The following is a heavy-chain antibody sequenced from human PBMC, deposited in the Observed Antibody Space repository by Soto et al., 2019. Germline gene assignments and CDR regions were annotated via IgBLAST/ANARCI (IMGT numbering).Heavy chain of an antibody. Sequence: QVQLVQSGAEVKKPGASVKVSCKASGYTFANYYMHWVRQAPGQGLEWMGVINPRGGSTAYAQNFQGRITMTRDTSTSTVYMEQSSLKSEDTAVYYCGRDNNVGTAAAGPDYWGQGTPVTVSS. J-gene: IGHJ4*02. CDR3: GRDNNVGTAAAGPDY. CDR2: INPRGGST. V-gene: IGHV1-46*01. D-gene: IGHD6-13*01. CDR1: GYTFANYY.